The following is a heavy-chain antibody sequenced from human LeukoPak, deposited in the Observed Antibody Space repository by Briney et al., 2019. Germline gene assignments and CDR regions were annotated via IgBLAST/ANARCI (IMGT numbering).Heavy chain of an antibody. Sequence: GGSLRLSCAASGFTVSSNYMSWVRQAPGKGLEWVSVIYSGGSTYYADSVKGRFTISRDNSKSTLYLQMNSLRAEDTAVYYCARIAVAGYYYFDYWGQGTLVTVSS. CDR1: GFTVSSNY. CDR2: IYSGGST. J-gene: IGHJ4*02. V-gene: IGHV3-66*01. D-gene: IGHD6-19*01. CDR3: ARIAVAGYYYFDY.